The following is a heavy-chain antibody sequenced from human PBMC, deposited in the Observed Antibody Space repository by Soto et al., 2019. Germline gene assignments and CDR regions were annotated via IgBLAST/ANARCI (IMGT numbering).Heavy chain of an antibody. CDR1: GFTFSSYS. Sequence: PWGSLRLSCAASGFTFSSYSMKWVRQAPGKGLQWVSYIISSHSAIYYADSVKGRFTISRDNAKNSLYLQMSSLRDDDTAVYYCVRALDTAMGMRPFGSWGQGTLVTVSS. CDR2: IISSHSAI. J-gene: IGHJ4*02. CDR3: VRALDTAMGMRPFGS. D-gene: IGHD5-18*01. V-gene: IGHV3-48*02.